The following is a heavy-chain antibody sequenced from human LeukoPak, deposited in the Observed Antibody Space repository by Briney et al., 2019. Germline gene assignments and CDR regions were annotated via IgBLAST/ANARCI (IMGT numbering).Heavy chain of an antibody. CDR1: GGTFSRYA. D-gene: IGHD1-14*01. CDR3: ARIYNRGPRSGVDP. CDR2: IIPIFGTA. Sequence: SVKVSCKASGGTFSRYAISWVRQAPGHGLEWMGGIIPIFGTANYAQKFQGRVTITTDESTSTAYIELSSLRSEDTAVYYCARIYNRGPRSGVDPWGQGTLVTVSS. J-gene: IGHJ5*02. V-gene: IGHV1-69*05.